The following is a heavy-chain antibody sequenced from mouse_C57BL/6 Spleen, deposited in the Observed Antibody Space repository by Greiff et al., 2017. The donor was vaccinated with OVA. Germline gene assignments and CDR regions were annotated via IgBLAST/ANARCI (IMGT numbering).Heavy chain of an antibody. CDR1: GYSFTGYY. D-gene: IGHD2-3*01. J-gene: IGHJ4*01. CDR3: ARSPIYDGYYGGAMDY. CDR2: IYPYNGVS. Sequence: VQLQQSGPELVKPGASVKISCKASGYSFTGYYMHWVKQSHGNILDWIGYIYPYNGVSSYNQKFKGKATLTVDKSSSTAYMELRSLTSEDSAVYYCARSPIYDGYYGGAMDYWGQGTSVTVSS. V-gene: IGHV1-31*01.